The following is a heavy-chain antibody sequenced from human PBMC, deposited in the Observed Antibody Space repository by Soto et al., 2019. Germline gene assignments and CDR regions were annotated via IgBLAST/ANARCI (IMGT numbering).Heavy chain of an antibody. CDR2: FVPMFGSA. CDR1: GTTFDRFT. Sequence: SAENFSRMPSGTTFDRFTFNWVRQAPGQGLEWMGGFVPMFGSARIAQRFQGRIRLNADASAGTGYMELSRVRSEEKAIYFCAREDATTGNYSWFDPWGPGTRVTVSS. D-gene: IGHD3-9*01. J-gene: IGHJ5*02. CDR3: AREDATTGNYSWFDP. V-gene: IGHV1-69*13.